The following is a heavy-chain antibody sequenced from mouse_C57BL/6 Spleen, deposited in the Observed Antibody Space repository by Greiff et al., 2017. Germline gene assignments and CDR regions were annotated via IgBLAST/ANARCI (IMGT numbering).Heavy chain of an antibody. CDR1: GYTFTSYW. CDR3: AREEKNYYGNRFDD. V-gene: IGHV1-64*01. J-gene: IGHJ2*01. Sequence: QVQLQQPGAELVKPGASVKLSCKASGYTFTSYWMHWVKQRPGQGLEWIGMIHPNSGSTNYNEKFKSKATLTVDKSSSTAYMQLSSVTSEDSAVYYCAREEKNYYGNRFDDWGQGTTLTVSS. D-gene: IGHD2-1*01. CDR2: IHPNSGST.